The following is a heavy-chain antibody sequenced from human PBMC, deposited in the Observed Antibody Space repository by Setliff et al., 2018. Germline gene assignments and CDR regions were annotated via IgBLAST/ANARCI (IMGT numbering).Heavy chain of an antibody. V-gene: IGHV1-69*05. CDR3: ARGEAGYYEAFDI. J-gene: IGHJ3*02. Sequence: PVKVSCKASGYTFTSYDINWVRQAPGQGLEWMGGIIPIFGTANYAQKFQGRVTITTDESTSTAYMELRSLRSDDTAVYYCARGEAGYYEAFDIWGQGTMVTVSS. D-gene: IGHD3-9*01. CDR2: IIPIFGTA. CDR1: GYTFTSYD.